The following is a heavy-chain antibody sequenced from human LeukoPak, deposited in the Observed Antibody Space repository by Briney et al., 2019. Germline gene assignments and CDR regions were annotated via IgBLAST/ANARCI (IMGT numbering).Heavy chain of an antibody. CDR3: ARNLNYYYYYGMDV. CDR1: GYTFTGYY. Sequence: ASVKVSCKASGYTFTGYYMHWVRQAPGQGLEWMGWINPNSGGTNYAQKLQGRVTMTTDTSTSTAYMELRSLRSDDTAVYYCARNLNYYYYYGMDVWGQGTTVTVSS. V-gene: IGHV1-2*02. J-gene: IGHJ6*02. CDR2: INPNSGGT.